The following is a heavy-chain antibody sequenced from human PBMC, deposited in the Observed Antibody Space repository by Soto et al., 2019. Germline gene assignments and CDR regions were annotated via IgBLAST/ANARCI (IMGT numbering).Heavy chain of an antibody. D-gene: IGHD2-2*01. CDR2: IYHSGST. J-gene: IGHJ6*02. CDR1: GGSISSNKW. V-gene: IGHV4-4*02. CDR3: ARDDHIVVVPTSLGAMYV. Sequence: QVQLQESGPGLVKPSETLSLTCAVYGGSISSNKWWSWVRQPPGKGLEWIGEIYHSGSTNYNPSLKSRVTISLDKSKNQFSLKLTSVTAADSAVYYCARDDHIVVVPTSLGAMYVWGQGTTVTVSS.